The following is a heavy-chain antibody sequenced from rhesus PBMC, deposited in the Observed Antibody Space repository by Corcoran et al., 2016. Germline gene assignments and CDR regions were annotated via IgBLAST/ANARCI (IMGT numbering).Heavy chain of an antibody. Sequence: QVQLQESGPGLVKPSETLSLTCAVSGGSISSSNWWSWITQSPGKWVEWIGYIYGGSGRTSYKPSLRSRVTISTDTSQNRFSLKLSSVTAADTAVYFCARLDGNWSDSWGRGVVVTVSS. CDR2: IYGGSGRT. J-gene: IGHJ6*01. CDR3: ARLDGNWSDS. D-gene: IGHD4-35*01. CDR1: GGSISSSNW. V-gene: IGHV4S7*01.